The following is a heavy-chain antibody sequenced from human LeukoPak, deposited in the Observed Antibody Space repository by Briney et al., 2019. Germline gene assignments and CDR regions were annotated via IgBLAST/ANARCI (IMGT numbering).Heavy chain of an antibody. CDR3: AREKRQQPGYWFDP. CDR1: GGSISSGPYY. CDR2: IYYSGST. J-gene: IGHJ5*02. Sequence: SETLSLTCTVSGGSISSGPYYWGWIRQPPGKGLEWIGSIYYSGSTYYNPSLKSRVTISVDTSKNQFSLKLSSVTAADTAVYYCAREKRQQPGYWFDPWGQGTLVTVSS. D-gene: IGHD6-13*01. V-gene: IGHV4-39*07.